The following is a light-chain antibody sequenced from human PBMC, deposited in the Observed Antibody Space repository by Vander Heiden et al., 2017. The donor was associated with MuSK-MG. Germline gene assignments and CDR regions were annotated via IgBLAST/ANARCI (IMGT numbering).Light chain of an antibody. CDR2: AAS. CDR3: QQSDSTLFT. CDR1: QSIITY. Sequence: DIQMTPSPSSLSASVGDRVTITCRASQSIITYLNWYQQKPGKAPKVLIYAASSLQSGVPSRFSGSGSGTDFTLTISSLQPEDFATYYCQQSDSTLFTFGGGTKVEIK. J-gene: IGKJ4*01. V-gene: IGKV1-39*01.